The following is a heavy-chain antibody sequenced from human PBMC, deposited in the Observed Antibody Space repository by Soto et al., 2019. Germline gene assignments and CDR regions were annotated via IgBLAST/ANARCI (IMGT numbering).Heavy chain of an antibody. CDR1: GYTFTSYD. J-gene: IGHJ6*04. CDR2: INPGGGST. Sequence: ASVKVSCTASGYTFTSYDMHWVRQAPGQGLAWMGIINPGGGSTSYAQKFQGRVTMTRDTSTSTVYMELSSLRSEDTAVYYCARVSSTLAVWGKGTTVTVSS. CDR3: ARVSSTLAV. V-gene: IGHV1-46*03. D-gene: IGHD2-2*01.